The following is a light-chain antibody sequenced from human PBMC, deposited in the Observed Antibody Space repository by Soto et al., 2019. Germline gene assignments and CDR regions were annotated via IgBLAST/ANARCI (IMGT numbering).Light chain of an antibody. CDR2: SNN. Sequence: QSVLTQPPSASGTPGQRVTISCSGSSSNIGSNYVYWYQQLPGTAPKLLIYSNNQRPSGVPDRFFGSKSGTSASLAISGLRSEDEADYYCAAWDDSLSGPDWVFGGGTKLTVL. CDR3: AAWDDSLSGPDWV. CDR1: SSNIGSNY. J-gene: IGLJ3*02. V-gene: IGLV1-47*02.